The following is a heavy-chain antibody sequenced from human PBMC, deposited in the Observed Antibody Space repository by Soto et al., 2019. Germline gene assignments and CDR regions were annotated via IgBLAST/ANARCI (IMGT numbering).Heavy chain of an antibody. CDR1: GYTFTGYY. Sequence: GASVKVSCKASGYTFTGYYMHWVRQAPGQGLEWMGWINPNSGGTNYAQKFQGWVTMTRDTSISTAYMELSRLRSDDTAVYYCAREGKGGFGGFDYWGQGTLVTVSS. V-gene: IGHV1-2*04. CDR2: INPNSGGT. CDR3: AREGKGGFGGFDY. D-gene: IGHD3-16*01. J-gene: IGHJ4*02.